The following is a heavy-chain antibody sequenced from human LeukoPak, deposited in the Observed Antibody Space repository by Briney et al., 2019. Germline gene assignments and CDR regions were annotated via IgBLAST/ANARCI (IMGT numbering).Heavy chain of an antibody. CDR2: VGYHRSNK. D-gene: IGHD6-19*01. V-gene: IGHV3-33*01. Sequence: GALRLSCAASGLTFSSYGMHWVRQAPGKGLEWVAVVGYHRSNKYYVAYVKGPFTISRDNSKNTLYLQMNSLRAEDTAVYYCARDQQQWLDNTLPPVRWGQGTLVTVSS. J-gene: IGHJ4*02. CDR3: ARDQQQWLDNTLPPVR. CDR1: GLTFSSYG.